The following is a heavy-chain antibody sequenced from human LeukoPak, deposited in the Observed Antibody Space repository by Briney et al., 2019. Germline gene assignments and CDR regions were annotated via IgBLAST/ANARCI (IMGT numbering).Heavy chain of an antibody. J-gene: IGHJ3*02. CDR3: ARDGNPGAFDI. Sequence: SGTLSLTCTVSGGSISSGDYYWSWIRQPPGKGLEWIGYIYYSGSTYYNPSLKSRVTISVDTSKNQFSLKLSSVTAADTAVYYCARDGNPGAFDIWGQGTMVTVSS. D-gene: IGHD4-23*01. V-gene: IGHV4-30-4*02. CDR1: GGSISSGDYY. CDR2: IYYSGST.